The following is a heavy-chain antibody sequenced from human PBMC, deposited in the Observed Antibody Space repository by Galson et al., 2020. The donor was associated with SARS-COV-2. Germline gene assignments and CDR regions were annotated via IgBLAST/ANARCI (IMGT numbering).Heavy chain of an antibody. J-gene: IGHJ4*02. D-gene: IGHD3-10*01. CDR2: IYYSGST. Sequence: SETLSLTCSVSGGSISSSSYYWGWIRQPPGKGLEWLGSIYYSGSTYYNPSLKSRVTMSVDTSKNQFALMLSSVTAADTAVYYCAREPVRITRFSGEWGPSHGCDYWGQGTLVTVSS. CDR1: GGSISSSSYY. CDR3: AREPVRITRFSGEWGPSHGCDY. V-gene: IGHV4-39*06.